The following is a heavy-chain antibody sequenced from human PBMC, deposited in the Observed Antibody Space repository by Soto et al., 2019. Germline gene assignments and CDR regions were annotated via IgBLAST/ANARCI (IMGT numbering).Heavy chain of an antibody. V-gene: IGHV2-5*02. CDR1: GFSLSTSEAA. D-gene: IGHD3-10*01. Sequence: QITLKESGPTVVKPTQTLTLTCAFSGFSLSTSEAAVGWIRQPPGKALEWLALIYWDGDQRYSPSVGSRLTISKDASKNHVFLTMTDLGPEDTGTYFCAYRPAPASFGSGTYFLNWGQGTLVYVSS. CDR3: AYRPAPASFGSGTYFLN. J-gene: IGHJ4*02. CDR2: IYWDGDQ.